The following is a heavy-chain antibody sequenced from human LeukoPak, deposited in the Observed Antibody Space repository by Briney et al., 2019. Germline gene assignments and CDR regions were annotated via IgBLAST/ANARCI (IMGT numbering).Heavy chain of an antibody. V-gene: IGHV3-23*01. D-gene: IGHD3-10*01. CDR1: GFTFSSYA. Sequence: PGGSLRLSCAASGFTFSSYAMSRVRQAPGKGLEWVSAISGSGGSTYYADSVKGRFTISRDNSKNTLYLQMNSLRAEDTAVYYCAKDSLTIPMVRGVFDYWGQGTLVTVSS. J-gene: IGHJ4*02. CDR3: AKDSLTIPMVRGVFDY. CDR2: ISGSGGST.